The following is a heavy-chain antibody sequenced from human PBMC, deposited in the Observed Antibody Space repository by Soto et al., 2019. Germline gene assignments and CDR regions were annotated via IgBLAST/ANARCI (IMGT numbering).Heavy chain of an antibody. CDR1: GGTFSSYA. J-gene: IGHJ6*02. CDR3: ARGQYYYDSSGYYSRRYYYYYGMDV. V-gene: IGHV1-69*01. Sequence: QVQLVQSGAEVKKPGSSVKVSCKASGGTFSSYAISWVRQAPGQGLEWMGGIIPIFGTANYAQKFQGRVTITADESTSTAYMELISLRSEDTAVYYCARGQYYYDSSGYYSRRYYYYYGMDVWGQGTTVTVSS. D-gene: IGHD3-22*01. CDR2: IIPIFGTA.